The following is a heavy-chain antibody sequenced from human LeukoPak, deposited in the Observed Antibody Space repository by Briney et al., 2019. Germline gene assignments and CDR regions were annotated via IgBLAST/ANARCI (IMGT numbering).Heavy chain of an antibody. CDR3: ARGYYDYVWGSYRYTVFDY. Sequence: ASVKVSCKASGYTFTGYYMHWVRPAPGQGLEWMGWINPNSGGTNYAQKFQGRVTMTRDTSISTAYMELSRLRSDDTAAYYCARGYYDYVWGSYRYTVFDYWGQGTLVTVSS. CDR1: GYTFTGYY. V-gene: IGHV1-2*02. J-gene: IGHJ4*02. D-gene: IGHD3-16*02. CDR2: INPNSGGT.